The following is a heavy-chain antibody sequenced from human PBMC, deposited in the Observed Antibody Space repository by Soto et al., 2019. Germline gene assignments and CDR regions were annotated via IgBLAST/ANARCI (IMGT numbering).Heavy chain of an antibody. CDR2: IYPGDSDT. V-gene: IGHV5-51*01. D-gene: IGHD3-10*01. CDR1: GYSFTSYW. CDR3: ARLTMVRGVEYYFVS. J-gene: IGHJ4*02. Sequence: GESLKISCKGSGYSFTSYWIGWVRQMPGKGLEWMGIIYPGDSDTRYSPSFQGQVTISADKSISTAYLQWSSLKASDTAMYYCARLTMVRGVEYYFVSWGQGPLITVPS.